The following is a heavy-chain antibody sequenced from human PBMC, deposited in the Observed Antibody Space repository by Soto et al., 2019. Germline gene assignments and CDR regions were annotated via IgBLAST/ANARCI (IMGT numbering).Heavy chain of an antibody. CDR2: ITPILGIA. D-gene: IGHD1-26*01. CDR1: GGTFSSYT. J-gene: IGHJ6*02. CDR3: ARDSVGATYYAMDV. Sequence: QVQLVQSGAEVKKPGSSVKVSCKASGGTFSSYTISWVRQAPGQGLEWMGRITPILGIANYAQKFQGRVTITADKSTSTAYMELSSLRSEDTAVYYCARDSVGATYYAMDVWGQGTTVTVSS. V-gene: IGHV1-69*08.